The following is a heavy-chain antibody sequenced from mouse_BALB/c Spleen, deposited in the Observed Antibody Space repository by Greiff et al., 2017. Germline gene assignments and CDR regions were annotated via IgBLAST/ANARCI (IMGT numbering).Heavy chain of an antibody. J-gene: IGHJ2*01. CDR3: ARHRDTTFDY. V-gene: IGHV5-12-1*01. D-gene: IGHD1-1*01. Sequence: EVKLMESGGGLVKPGGSLKLSCAASGFAFSSYDMSWVRQTPEKRLEWVAYISSGGGSTYYPDTVKGRFTISRDNAKNTLYLQMSSLKSEDTAMYYCARHRDTTFDYWGQGTTLTVSS. CDR1: GFAFSSYD. CDR2: ISSGGGST.